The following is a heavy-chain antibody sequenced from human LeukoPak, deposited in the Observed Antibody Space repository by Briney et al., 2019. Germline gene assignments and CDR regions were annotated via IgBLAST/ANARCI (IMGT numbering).Heavy chain of an antibody. V-gene: IGHV3-11*01. CDR2: ISNSGSTI. CDR1: GFTFSDYY. D-gene: IGHD2-2*01. Sequence: PGGSLRLSCAPSGFTFSDYYMSWIRQAPGKRRKWFSYISNSGSTIYYADSVKGRFTMSRDNAKNSLYLQMNSLRAEDTAVYYCARYVGHYCSSTSCPGYYFDYWGQGTLVTVSS. J-gene: IGHJ4*02. CDR3: ARYVGHYCSSTSCPGYYFDY.